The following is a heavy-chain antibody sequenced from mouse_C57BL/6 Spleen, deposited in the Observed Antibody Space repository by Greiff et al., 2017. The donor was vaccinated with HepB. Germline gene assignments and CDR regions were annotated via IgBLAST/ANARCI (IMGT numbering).Heavy chain of an antibody. CDR3: ATHSPYWYFDV. CDR1: GYAFSSSW. Sequence: VQLQQSGPELVKPGASVKISCKASGYAFSSSWMNWVKQRPGKGLEWIGRIYPGDGDTNYNGKFKGKATLTADKSSSTAYMQLSSLTSEDSAVYFCATHSPYWYFDVWGTGTTVTVSS. J-gene: IGHJ1*03. V-gene: IGHV1-82*01. CDR2: IYPGDGDT.